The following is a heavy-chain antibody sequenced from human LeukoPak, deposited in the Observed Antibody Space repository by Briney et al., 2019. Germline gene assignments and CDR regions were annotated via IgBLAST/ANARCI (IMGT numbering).Heavy chain of an antibody. CDR2: ISPGDSYT. CDR3: AKQSGYYGGMDV. CDR1: GYSFTNYW. J-gene: IGHJ6*02. D-gene: IGHD2/OR15-2a*01. Sequence: GESLKISCKGSGYSFTNYWIAWVRQMPGKGLEWMGIISPGDSYTRYSPSFQGQVTISADKSINTAYAQWSSLEASDTAMYYCAKQSGYYGGMDVWGQGTTVTVSS. V-gene: IGHV5-51*01.